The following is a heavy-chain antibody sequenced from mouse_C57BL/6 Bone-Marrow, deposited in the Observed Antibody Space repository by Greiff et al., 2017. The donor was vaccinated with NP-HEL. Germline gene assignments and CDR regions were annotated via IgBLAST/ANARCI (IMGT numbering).Heavy chain of an antibody. V-gene: IGHV1-50*01. CDR3: ARSRFNSFYFDY. CDR1: GYTFTSYW. CDR2: IDPSDSYT. Sequence: QVQLQQPGAELVKPGASVKLSCKASGYTFTSYWMQWVKQRPGQGLEWIGEIDPSDSYTNYNQKFKGKATLTVDTSSSTAYMQLSSLTSEDSAVYDCARSRFNSFYFDYWGQGTTLTVSS. D-gene: IGHD4-1*02. J-gene: IGHJ2*01.